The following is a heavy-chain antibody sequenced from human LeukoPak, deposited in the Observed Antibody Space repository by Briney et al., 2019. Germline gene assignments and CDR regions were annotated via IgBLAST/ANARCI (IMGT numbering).Heavy chain of an antibody. CDR3: AKDNRRHYTSGPNPDSLH. V-gene: IGHV3-9*01. D-gene: IGHD6-19*01. CDR2: ISWNSGTI. Sequence: GGSLRLPCAGSGFIFNNYAMHWVRQPPGKGLEWVSGISWNSGTIDYADSVRGRFTISRDNAKNSLYLQMDSLRVEDTAFYYCAKDNRRHYTSGPNPDSLHWGQGALVTVSS. J-gene: IGHJ4*02. CDR1: GFIFNNYA.